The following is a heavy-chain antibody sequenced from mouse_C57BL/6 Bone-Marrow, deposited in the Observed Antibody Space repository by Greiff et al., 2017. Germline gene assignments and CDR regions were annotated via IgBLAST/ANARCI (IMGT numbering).Heavy chain of an antibody. V-gene: IGHV6-3*01. D-gene: IGHD2-1*01. CDR1: GFTFSNYW. J-gene: IGHJ3*01. CDR3: TGYCAWFAY. CDR2: IRLKSDNYAT. Sequence: VQLKQSGGGLVQPGGSMKLSCVASGFTFSNYWMNWVRQSPEKGLEWVAQIRLKSDNYATHYAESVKGRFTISRYDSKSSVYLQMNNLRAEDTGIYYCTGYCAWFAYWGQGTLVTVSA.